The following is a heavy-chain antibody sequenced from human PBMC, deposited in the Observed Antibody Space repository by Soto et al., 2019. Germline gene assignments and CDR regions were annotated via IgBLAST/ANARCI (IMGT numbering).Heavy chain of an antibody. CDR1: GFSLSTSGVG. V-gene: IGHV2-5*02. Sequence: QITLKESGPTLVKPTQTLTLTCTFSGFSLSTSGVGVGWIRQPPGKALEWLALIYWDDDKRYSPSLKSRLTIAQDTTKNQVVLTMTTMDPVDTATYYCAQSPVYCGGDCYEAGELQHWGQGTLVTVSS. CDR3: AQSPVYCGGDCYEAGELQH. D-gene: IGHD2-21*02. J-gene: IGHJ1*01. CDR2: IYWDDDK.